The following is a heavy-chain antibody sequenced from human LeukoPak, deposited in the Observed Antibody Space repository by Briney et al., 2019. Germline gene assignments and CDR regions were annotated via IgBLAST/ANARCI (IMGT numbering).Heavy chain of an antibody. CDR3: AREAVAVALSPDAFDI. J-gene: IGHJ3*02. Sequence: GASVKVSCKASGYTFTSYAMNWVRQAPGQGLEWMGWINPNGGGTNYAQKFQGRVTMTRDTSISTAYMEVSRLTYDDTAVYCCAREAVAVALSPDAFDIWGQGTMVTVSS. CDR2: INPNGGGT. D-gene: IGHD6-19*01. CDR1: GYTFTSYA. V-gene: IGHV1-2*02.